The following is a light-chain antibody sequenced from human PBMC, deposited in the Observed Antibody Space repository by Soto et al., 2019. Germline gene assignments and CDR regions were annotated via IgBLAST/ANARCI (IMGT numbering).Light chain of an antibody. Sequence: DIQVTESPSILSASVGNRVTISCRPSQNIDSWLAWYQQKPGKAPKLLIYDASSLESGVPSRFSGSGSGTEFTLTISSLQPDDFATYYCQQYNSYPYSFGPGT. CDR2: DAS. V-gene: IGKV1-5*01. CDR3: QQYNSYPYS. J-gene: IGKJ3*01. CDR1: QNIDSW.